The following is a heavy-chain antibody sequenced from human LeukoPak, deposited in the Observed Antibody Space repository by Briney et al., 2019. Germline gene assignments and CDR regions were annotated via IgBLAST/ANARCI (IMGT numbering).Heavy chain of an antibody. CDR2: IGDSGANT. D-gene: IGHD1-26*01. CDR1: GFTFSTYA. Sequence: GGSLRLSCAASGFTFSTYAMSWVRQAPGKGLEWVSTIGDSGANTYCADSVKGRFTISRDNSKNTLYLQMNSLRAEDTAVYYCGKNRYSGSLSPFDIWGQGTMVTVSS. CDR3: GKNRYSGSLSPFDI. J-gene: IGHJ3*02. V-gene: IGHV3-23*01.